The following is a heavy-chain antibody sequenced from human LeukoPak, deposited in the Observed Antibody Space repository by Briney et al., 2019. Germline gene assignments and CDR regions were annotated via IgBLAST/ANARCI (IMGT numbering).Heavy chain of an antibody. V-gene: IGHV3-21*01. J-gene: IGHJ4*02. CDR3: ARLRRNGDSGGFYYYYDY. Sequence: PGGSLRLSCAASGFTFTSFSFNWVRQAPGKGLEWVSPINTVATYIYYADSVGGRFTISRDNAKNSVYLQMDSLRAEDTGVYYCARLRRNGDSGGFYYYYDYWGQGTLVTVSS. D-gene: IGHD3-22*01. CDR2: INTVATYI. CDR1: GFTFTSFS.